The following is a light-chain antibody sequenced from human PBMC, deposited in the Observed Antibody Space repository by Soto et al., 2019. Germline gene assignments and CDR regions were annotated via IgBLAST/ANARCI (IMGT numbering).Light chain of an antibody. CDR1: QGISSY. CDR2: GAS. Sequence: DIQLTQSPSFLSASVGDRVTITCRASQGISSYLACYQQKPGKAPKLLIYGASTLQSGVPSGFSGSGAGTEFTLTISSLQPEDFATYYCQQLSSYPPITFGQGTRLEIK. CDR3: QQLSSYPPIT. V-gene: IGKV1-9*01. J-gene: IGKJ5*01.